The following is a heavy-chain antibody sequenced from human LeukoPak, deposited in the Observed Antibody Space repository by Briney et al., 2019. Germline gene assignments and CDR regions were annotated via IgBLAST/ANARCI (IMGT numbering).Heavy chain of an antibody. Sequence: ASVKVSCKASGYTFTSYGINWVRQAPGQGLEWMGWISGYNGNTIYAENVQGRVTMTTDTSTSTAYIELGSLRSGDTAVFYCARSSRFDWLLYFDSWGQGTLVTVSS. CDR1: GYTFTSYG. CDR3: ARSSRFDWLLYFDS. J-gene: IGHJ4*02. CDR2: ISGYNGNT. D-gene: IGHD3-9*01. V-gene: IGHV1-18*01.